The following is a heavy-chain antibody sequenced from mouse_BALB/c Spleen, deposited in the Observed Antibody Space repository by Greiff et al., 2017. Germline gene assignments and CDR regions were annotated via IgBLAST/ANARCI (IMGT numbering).Heavy chain of an antibody. J-gene: IGHJ3*01. CDR3: NAWATTAPFAY. CDR1: GFNIKDYY. D-gene: IGHD1-2*01. CDR2: IDPENGDT. V-gene: IGHV14-4*02. Sequence: EVQRVESGAELVRSGASVKLSCTASGFNIKDYYMHWVKQRPEQGLEWIGWIDPENGDTEYAPKFQGKATMTADTSSNTAYLQLSSLTSEDTAVYYCNAWATTAPFAYWGQGTLVTVSA.